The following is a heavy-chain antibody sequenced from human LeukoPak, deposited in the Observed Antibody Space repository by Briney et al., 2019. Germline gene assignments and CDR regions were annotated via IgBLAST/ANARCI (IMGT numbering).Heavy chain of an antibody. CDR1: GFSLSGCW. J-gene: IGHJ5*02. Sequence: GGSLRLSCVASGFSLSGCWMYWVRQAPGKGLMFISRNNGDGSTTNYADVVKGRFTMSRDNVKNTLYLQMNSLRVEDTAVYYCARDPRNVGLAPWGQGTLVTVSS. V-gene: IGHV3-74*01. CDR3: ARDPRNVGLAP. D-gene: IGHD2-15*01. CDR2: NNGDGSTT.